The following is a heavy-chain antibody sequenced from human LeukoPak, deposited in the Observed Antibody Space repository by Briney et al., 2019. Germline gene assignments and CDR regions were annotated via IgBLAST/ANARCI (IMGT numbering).Heavy chain of an antibody. Sequence: GGSLRLSCAASGFTFSSYWMHWVRQAPGKGLVWVSRINSDGSSTSYADSVKGRFTISRDNAKNTLYLQMNSLRSDDTAVYYCAREDDILTGYTFDYWGQGTLVTVSS. CDR2: INSDGSST. V-gene: IGHV3-74*01. CDR1: GFTFSSYW. J-gene: IGHJ4*02. CDR3: AREDDILTGYTFDY. D-gene: IGHD3-9*01.